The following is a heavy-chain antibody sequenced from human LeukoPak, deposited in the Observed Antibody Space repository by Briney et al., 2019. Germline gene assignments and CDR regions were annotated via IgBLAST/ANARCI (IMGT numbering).Heavy chain of an antibody. D-gene: IGHD2-8*01. CDR3: ARDYVDDIPMIKDY. Sequence: GASVKVSCKASGYTSTSYHMHWVRQAPGQGLEWMGKINLSGGSTTYAQKFQGRVTMTRDTSTSTVYMELSSLRSEDTAVYYCARDYVDDIPMIKDYWGQGTLVTVSS. V-gene: IGHV1-46*01. CDR1: GYTSTSYH. CDR2: INLSGGST. J-gene: IGHJ4*02.